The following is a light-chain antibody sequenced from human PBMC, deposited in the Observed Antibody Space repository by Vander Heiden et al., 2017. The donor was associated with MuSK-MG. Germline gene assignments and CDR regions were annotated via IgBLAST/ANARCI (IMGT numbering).Light chain of an antibody. CDR3: SAYTNSRSLV. CDR1: SSDVGANHY. V-gene: IGLV2-14*04. CDR2: DVS. Sequence: PGQSITIPCSGTSSDVGANHYVPWFQQHPGKPPKLIIHDVSDRPSGVSIRFSGSKSGSTASLIISGLQAEDEADYYCSAYTNSRSLVFGGGTKRTVL. J-gene: IGLJ3*02.